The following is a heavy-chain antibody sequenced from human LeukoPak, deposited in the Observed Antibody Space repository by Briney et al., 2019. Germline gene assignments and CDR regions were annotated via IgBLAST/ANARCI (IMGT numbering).Heavy chain of an antibody. J-gene: IGHJ4*01. D-gene: IGHD3-9*01. CDR3: AKWGDYDILTGYYDSDY. V-gene: IGHV3-23*01. CDR1: GFIFSNYA. Sequence: QTGGSLRLSWAACGFIFSNYAMSWVRQAAGKGLEWVSDMSGRDGSTYYADSVKGRLTVSREDPKNTLYLQMNTLRVEDTAVYYCAKWGDYDILTGYYDSDYWGHGTLVTVSS. CDR2: MSGRDGST.